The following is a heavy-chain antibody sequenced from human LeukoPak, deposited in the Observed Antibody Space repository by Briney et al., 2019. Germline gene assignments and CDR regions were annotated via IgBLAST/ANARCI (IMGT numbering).Heavy chain of an antibody. Sequence: ASVKVSCKASGYTFTGYYMHWVRQAPGQGLEWMGWINPNSGGTNYAQKFQGRVTMTRDTSTSTVYMELSSLRSEDTAVYYCARDRDYDILTGSYYFDYWGQGTLVTVSS. CDR1: GYTFTGYY. CDR3: ARDRDYDILTGSYYFDY. D-gene: IGHD3-9*01. CDR2: INPNSGGT. V-gene: IGHV1-2*02. J-gene: IGHJ4*02.